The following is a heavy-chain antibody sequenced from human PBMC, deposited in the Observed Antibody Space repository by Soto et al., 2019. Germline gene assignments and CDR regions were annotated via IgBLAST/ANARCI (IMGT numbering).Heavy chain of an antibody. Sequence: SETLSLTCAVYGGSFSGYYWNWIRQTPGKGLEWIGYIYYTGNTNYNPSLKIRVTLSVDSSKNQFSLELTSVTAADTALYFCARMVTSGSYYNVLDYWGQGILVTVSS. V-gene: IGHV4-59*08. J-gene: IGHJ4*02. CDR2: IYYTGNT. CDR3: ARMVTSGSYYNVLDY. CDR1: GGSFSGYY. D-gene: IGHD3-10*01.